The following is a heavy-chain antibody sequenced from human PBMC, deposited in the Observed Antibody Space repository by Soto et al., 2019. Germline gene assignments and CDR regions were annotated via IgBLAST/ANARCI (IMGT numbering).Heavy chain of an antibody. D-gene: IGHD5-12*01. CDR3: ARKRCSGGGDY. CDR2: IHYSGNT. V-gene: IGHV4-61*03. J-gene: IGHJ4*02. Sequence: QVELTESGPGLVRPSETLSLNCTVSGGYVSSPTYYWSWVRQAPGKGLEWIAYIHYSGNTKYNPSLKSRVTISIDTSNNHFSLKLRSVPAADTAVYYCARKRCSGGGDYWGQGTLVTVSS. CDR1: GGYVSSPTYY.